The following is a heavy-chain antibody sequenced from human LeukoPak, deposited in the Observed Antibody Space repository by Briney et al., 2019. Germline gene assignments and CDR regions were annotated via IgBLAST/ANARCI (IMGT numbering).Heavy chain of an antibody. CDR2: IIPIFGTA. CDR1: GGTFSSYA. CDR3: ARGDCSSTSCYSFPYYYYMDV. D-gene: IGHD2-2*01. J-gene: IGHJ6*03. Sequence: VASVKVSCKASGGTFSSYAISWVRQAPGQGLEWMGGIIPIFGTANYAQKFQGRVTITTDESTSTAYMELSSLRSEDTAVYYCARGDCSSTSCYSFPYYYYMDVWGKGTTVTVSS. V-gene: IGHV1-69*05.